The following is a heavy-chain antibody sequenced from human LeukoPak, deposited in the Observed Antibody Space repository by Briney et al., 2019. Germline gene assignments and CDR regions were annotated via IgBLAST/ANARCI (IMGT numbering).Heavy chain of an antibody. CDR1: GGSFSGYY. Sequence: SETLSLTCAVYGGSFSGYYWSWIRQPPGKGLEWIGEINHSGSTNYNPSLKSRVTISVDTSKNQFSLKLSSVTAADTAVYYCARGHIAAAGRSEVFDYWGQGTLVTVSS. J-gene: IGHJ4*02. CDR3: ARGHIAAAGRSEVFDY. CDR2: INHSGST. V-gene: IGHV4-34*01. D-gene: IGHD6-13*01.